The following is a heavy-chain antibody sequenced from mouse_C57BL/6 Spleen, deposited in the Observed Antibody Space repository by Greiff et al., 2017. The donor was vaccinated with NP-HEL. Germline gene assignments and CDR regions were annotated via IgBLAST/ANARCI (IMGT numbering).Heavy chain of an antibody. J-gene: IGHJ2*01. CDR1: GFTFSSYT. CDR3: ARHDGNYFDY. V-gene: IGHV5-9*01. CDR2: ISGGGGNT. D-gene: IGHD2-3*01. Sequence: DVKLVESGGGLVKPGGSLKLSCAASGFTFSSYTMSWVRQTPEKRLEWVATISGGGGNTYYPDSVKGRFTISRDNAKNTLYLQMSSLRSEDTALYYCARHDGNYFDYWGQGTTLTVSS.